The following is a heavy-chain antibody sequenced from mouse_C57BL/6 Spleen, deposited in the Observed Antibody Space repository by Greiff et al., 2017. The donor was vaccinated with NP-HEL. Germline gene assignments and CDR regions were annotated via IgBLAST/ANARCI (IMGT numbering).Heavy chain of an antibody. CDR3: ASPPGTPYYFDY. J-gene: IGHJ2*01. CDR2: IYPGDGDT. V-gene: IGHV1-82*01. Sequence: VQLQQSGPELVKPGASVKISCKASGYAFSSSWMNWVKQRPGKGLEWIGRIYPGDGDTNYNGKFKGKATLTADKSSSTAYMQLSSLTSEDSAVYFCASPPGTPYYFDYWGQGTTLTVSS. CDR1: GYAFSSSW. D-gene: IGHD4-1*01.